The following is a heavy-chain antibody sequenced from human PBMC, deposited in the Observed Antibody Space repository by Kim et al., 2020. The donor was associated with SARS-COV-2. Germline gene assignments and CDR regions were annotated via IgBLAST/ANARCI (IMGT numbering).Heavy chain of an antibody. J-gene: IGHJ6*02. V-gene: IGHV3-30*18. CDR1: GFTFSSYA. Sequence: GGSLRLSCAASGFTFSSYAMHWVRQAPGKGLEWVAVISYDGSNKYYADSVKGRFTISRDNSKNTLYLQMNSLRAEDTAVYYCAKAMLAYYFYYGMDVWGHGTTVTLSS. D-gene: IGHD2-8*01. CDR3: AKAMLAYYFYYGMDV. CDR2: ISYDGSNK.